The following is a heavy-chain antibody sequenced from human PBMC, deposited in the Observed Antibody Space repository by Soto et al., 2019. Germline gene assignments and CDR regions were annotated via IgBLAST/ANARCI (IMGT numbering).Heavy chain of an antibody. D-gene: IGHD6-6*01. V-gene: IGHV1-18*01. CDR3: ARVGIAARLVYYYYMDV. J-gene: IGHJ6*03. Sequence: SVQVSCKASGGTFSSYAISWVRQAPGQGLEWMGWISAYNGNTNYAQKLQGRVTMTTDTSTSTAYMELRSLRSDDTAVYYCARVGIAARLVYYYYMDVWGKGTTVTV. CDR2: ISAYNGNT. CDR1: GGTFSSYA.